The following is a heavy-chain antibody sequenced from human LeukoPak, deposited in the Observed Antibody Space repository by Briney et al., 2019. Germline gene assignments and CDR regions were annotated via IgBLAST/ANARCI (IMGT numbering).Heavy chain of an antibody. J-gene: IGHJ4*02. CDR3: ASYGSGSSRSFDY. Sequence: PSETLSLTCTVSGGSLSSSSYYWGWIRQPPGKGLEWIGSIYYSGSTYYNPSLKSRVTISVDTSKNQFSLKLSSVTAADTAVYYCASYGSGSSRSFDYWGQGTLVTVSS. D-gene: IGHD3-10*01. CDR1: GGSLSSSSYY. CDR2: IYYSGST. V-gene: IGHV4-39*01.